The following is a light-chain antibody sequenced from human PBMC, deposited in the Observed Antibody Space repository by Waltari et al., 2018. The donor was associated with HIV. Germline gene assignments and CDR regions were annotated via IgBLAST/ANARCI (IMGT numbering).Light chain of an antibody. CDR3: CSYAATSTFV. CDR1: SSDIGSYQL. J-gene: IGLJ1*01. CDR2: EVS. Sequence: QSALTQPASVSGSPGQSITISCTGTSSDIGSYQLFSWYQQYPGQAPKLMIYEVSKRPSGVSNRFSGSKSGNTASLTISGLQAEDEADYYCCSYAATSTFVFGTGTKVTVL. V-gene: IGLV2-23*02.